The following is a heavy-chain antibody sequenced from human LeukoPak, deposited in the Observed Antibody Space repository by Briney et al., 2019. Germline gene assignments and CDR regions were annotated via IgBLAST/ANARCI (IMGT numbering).Heavy chain of an antibody. V-gene: IGHV4-30-4*01. CDR3: ARDISDSSGYYGRFFDY. D-gene: IGHD3-22*01. CDR1: GGSISSGDYY. CDR2: IYYSGST. Sequence: PSQTLSLTCTASGGSISSGDYYWSWIRQPPGKGLEWIGYIYYSGSTYYNPSLKSRVTISVDTSKNQFSLKLSSVTAADTAVYYCARDISDSSGYYGRFFDYWGQGTLVTVSS. J-gene: IGHJ4*02.